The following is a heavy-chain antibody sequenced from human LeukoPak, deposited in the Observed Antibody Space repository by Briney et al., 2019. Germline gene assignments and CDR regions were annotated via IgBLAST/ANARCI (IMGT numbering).Heavy chain of an antibody. J-gene: IGHJ6*03. CDR3: ARGGDYYYYYMDV. Sequence: SETLSLTCTVSGGSISSYYWSWIRQPPGKGLEWLGYIYYSGSTNYNPSLKSRVTISVDTSKNQFSLKLSSVTAADTAVYYCARGGDYYYYYMDVWGKGTTVTVSS. CDR1: GGSISSYY. D-gene: IGHD3-16*01. CDR2: IYYSGST. V-gene: IGHV4-59*01.